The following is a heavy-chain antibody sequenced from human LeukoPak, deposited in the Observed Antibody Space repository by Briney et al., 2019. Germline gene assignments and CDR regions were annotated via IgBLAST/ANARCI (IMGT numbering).Heavy chain of an antibody. V-gene: IGHV4-34*01. CDR2: INHSGST. D-gene: IGHD3-16*02. Sequence: PGGSLRLSCAASGFTFSSYEMNWVRQPPGKGLEWIGEINHSGSTKHNPSLKSRVTISVDTSKNQISLKLSSVTAADTSVYYCARRTFGGVIKYWGQGTLVTVSS. CDR3: ARRTFGGVIKY. J-gene: IGHJ4*02. CDR1: GFTFSSYE.